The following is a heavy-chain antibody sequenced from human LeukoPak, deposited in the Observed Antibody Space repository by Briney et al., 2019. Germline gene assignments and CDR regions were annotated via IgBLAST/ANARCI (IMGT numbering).Heavy chain of an antibody. J-gene: IGHJ4*02. CDR3: ARGQWLPVLDF. V-gene: IGHV4-59*01. CDR2: MYHSGST. CDR1: GGSISSYY. D-gene: IGHD3-22*01. Sequence: SETLSLTCTVSGGSISSYYWSWIRQPPGKGLEWIGYMYHSGSTNYNPSLKSRVTISVDTSKNHFSLKLSSVTAADTAVYYCARGQWLPVLDFWGQGTLVTVSS.